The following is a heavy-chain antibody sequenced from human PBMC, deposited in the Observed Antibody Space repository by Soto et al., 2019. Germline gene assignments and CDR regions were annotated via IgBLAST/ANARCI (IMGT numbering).Heavy chain of an antibody. CDR1: GGTFSSYA. J-gene: IGHJ4*02. Sequence: QVQLLQSGAEVKKPGSSVKVSCNASGGTFSSYAISWVRQAPGQGLEWMGGLIPIDGTAHYAQKFQGRVTITADESTSTDYMELSSLRSEVTDVYYCARDGARLWLLFDYWGQGTLVTVSS. CDR2: LIPIDGTA. CDR3: ARDGARLWLLFDY. D-gene: IGHD5-18*01. V-gene: IGHV1-69*01.